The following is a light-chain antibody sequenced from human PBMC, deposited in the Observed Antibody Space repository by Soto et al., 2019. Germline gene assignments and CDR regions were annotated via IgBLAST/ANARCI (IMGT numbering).Light chain of an antibody. CDR1: QSVSSN. V-gene: IGKV3D-15*01. Sequence: EIVMTQSPATLSVSPGERATLSCRASQSVSSNLAWYQQKPGQAPRLLIYGASTRATGIPARFSGSGSGTEFTLTISRLEPEDFAVYYCQYYDSSRTFAQGTKVDIK. CDR3: QYYDSSRT. J-gene: IGKJ1*01. CDR2: GAS.